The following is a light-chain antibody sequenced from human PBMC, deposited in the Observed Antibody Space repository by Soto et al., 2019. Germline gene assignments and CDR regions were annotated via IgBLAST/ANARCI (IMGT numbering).Light chain of an antibody. Sequence: DIPMTQSPSSVSASVGARVTISCRASQDISNRLAWYQQKPGKAPKLLIYAASTLQSGVPSRFSGSGSGTDFTLTISSLQPEDFASYYCQEANSFPRTFGGGTKVEIK. V-gene: IGKV1-12*01. CDR2: AAS. J-gene: IGKJ4*01. CDR3: QEANSFPRT. CDR1: QDISNR.